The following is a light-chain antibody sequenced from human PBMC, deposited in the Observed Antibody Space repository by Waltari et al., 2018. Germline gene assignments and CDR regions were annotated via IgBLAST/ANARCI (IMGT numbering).Light chain of an antibody. Sequence: QSVLTQPPSASATPGQRVTISCSGSSSNVGRDNVYWFQQLPGTAPKLLIYNDHQRPSGVPDLVSGSKSGTSASLAISGLRSEDEADYYCVAWDDSLSGYVFGTGTKVTVL. CDR2: NDH. CDR3: VAWDDSLSGYV. V-gene: IGLV1-47*02. J-gene: IGLJ1*01. CDR1: SSNVGRDN.